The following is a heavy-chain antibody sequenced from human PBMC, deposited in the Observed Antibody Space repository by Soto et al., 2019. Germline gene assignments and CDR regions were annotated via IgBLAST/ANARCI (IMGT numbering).Heavy chain of an antibody. D-gene: IGHD6-6*01. CDR2: INPNSGGT. CDR3: ARAGSSSSYYYYGMDV. V-gene: IGHV1-2*04. Sequence: QVQLVQSGAEVKKPGASVKVSCKASGYTFTSYYMHWVRQAPGQGLEWMGWINPNSGGTNYAQKFQGWVTMTRDTSISTAYMELSRLRSDDTAVYYCARAGSSSSYYYYGMDVWGQGTTVTVSS. CDR1: GYTFTSYY. J-gene: IGHJ6*02.